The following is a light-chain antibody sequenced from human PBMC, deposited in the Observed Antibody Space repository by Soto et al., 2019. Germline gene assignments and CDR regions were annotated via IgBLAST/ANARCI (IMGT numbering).Light chain of an antibody. CDR3: QQYGSSSWT. CDR2: GAS. J-gene: IGKJ1*01. V-gene: IGKV3-20*01. Sequence: IVLTQSPGTLSLSPAERAALSCRAIHSVSSSYLAWYQQRPGQAPRLLIYGASSRATGIPDRFSGSGSGTDFTLTISRLEAEDFAVYYCQQYGSSSWTFGQGTKV. CDR1: HSVSSSY.